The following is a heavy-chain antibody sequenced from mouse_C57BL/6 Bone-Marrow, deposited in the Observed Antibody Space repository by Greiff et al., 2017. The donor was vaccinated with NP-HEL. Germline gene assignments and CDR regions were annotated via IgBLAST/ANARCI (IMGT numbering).Heavy chain of an antibody. V-gene: IGHV1-81*01. CDR3: AKGYDYDTWFAY. Sequence: VQLQESGAELARPGASVKLSCKASGYTFTSYGISWVKQRTGQGLEWIGEIYPRSGNTYYNEKLKGKATLTADKSSSTAYMELRSLTSEDSAVYFCAKGYDYDTWFAYWGQGTLVTVSA. D-gene: IGHD2-4*01. J-gene: IGHJ3*01. CDR1: GYTFTSYG. CDR2: IYPRSGNT.